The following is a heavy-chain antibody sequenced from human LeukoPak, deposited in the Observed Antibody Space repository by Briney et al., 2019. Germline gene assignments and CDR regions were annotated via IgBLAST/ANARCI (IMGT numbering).Heavy chain of an antibody. J-gene: IGHJ4*02. CDR2: IYYSGST. CDR1: GGSISSSSYY. D-gene: IGHD3-3*01. V-gene: IGHV4-39*01. Sequence: SETLSLTCTVSGGSISSSSYYWGWIRQPPGKGLEWIGSIYYSGSTYYNPSLKSRVTISVDTSKSQFSLKLSSVTAADTAVYYCARQGYYDFWSGQHDYWGQGTLVTVSS. CDR3: ARQGYYDFWSGQHDY.